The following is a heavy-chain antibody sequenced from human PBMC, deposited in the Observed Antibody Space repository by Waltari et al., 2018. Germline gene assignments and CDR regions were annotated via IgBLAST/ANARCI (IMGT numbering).Heavy chain of an antibody. CDR2: VVPSGRT. CDR3: ARDRGRGLYLDT. CDR1: GDSVSSASW. Sequence: QLQLQESGPGLVKPSGTLSLNCPVSGDSVSSASWWRWVRQSPQKGLAWIGQVVPSGRTNYGPSFASRVTVSVDTSNNLFSLTMTSATAADTAIYFCARDRGRGLYLDTWGPGTLVTVSP. V-gene: IGHV4-4*02. J-gene: IGHJ1*01. D-gene: IGHD2-15*01.